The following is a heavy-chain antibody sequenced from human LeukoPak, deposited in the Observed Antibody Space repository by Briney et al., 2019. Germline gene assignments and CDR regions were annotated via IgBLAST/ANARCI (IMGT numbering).Heavy chain of an antibody. CDR2: IDYSGRT. J-gene: IGHJ4*02. CDR1: GDSIDSVSYY. CDR3: ARLSSSWYSGIPYYFDY. Sequence: SETPSLTCSVSGDSIDSVSYYWGWIRQAPGKGPEWIASIDYSGRTFYNPSLRSRVTISVDTSKNQFSLKLSSVTAADTAVYYCARLSSSWYSGIPYYFDYWGQGTLVTVSS. D-gene: IGHD6-13*01. V-gene: IGHV4-39*01.